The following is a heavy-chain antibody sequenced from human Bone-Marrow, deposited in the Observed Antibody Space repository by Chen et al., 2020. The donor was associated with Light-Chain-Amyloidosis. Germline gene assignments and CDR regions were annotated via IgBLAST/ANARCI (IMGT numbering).Heavy chain of an antibody. CDR1: GGSISSSSYY. D-gene: IGHD3-9*01. CDR3: ARQSGGLTDI. V-gene: IGHV4-39*01. Sequence: QVQLQESGPGLVKPWETLSLSCTISGGSISSSSYYWGWVRQPPVEGLEWIGSFLHSGRTYYNPSLKSRVTISVDTSKSQVSLRLSSVTAADTAVYYCARQSGGLTDIWGQGTLVTASS. CDR2: FLHSGRT. J-gene: IGHJ4*02.